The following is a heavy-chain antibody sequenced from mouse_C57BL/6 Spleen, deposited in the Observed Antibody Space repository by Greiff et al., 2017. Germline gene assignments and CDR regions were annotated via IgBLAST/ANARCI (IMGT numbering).Heavy chain of an antibody. Sequence: QVQLQQSGAELVRPGASVKLSCKASGYTFTDYYINWVKQRPGQGLEWIARIYPGSGNTYYNEKFKGKATLTAEKSSSTAYMQLSSLTSEDSAVYFCAIGGWDGYYFDYWGQGTTLTVSS. V-gene: IGHV1-76*01. CDR3: AIGGWDGYYFDY. CDR1: GYTFTDYY. CDR2: IYPGSGNT. J-gene: IGHJ2*01. D-gene: IGHD4-1*01.